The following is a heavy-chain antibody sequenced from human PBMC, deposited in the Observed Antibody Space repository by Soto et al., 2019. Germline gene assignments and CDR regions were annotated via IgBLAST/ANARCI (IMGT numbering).Heavy chain of an antibody. CDR2: IIPIFGTA. Sequence: GASVKVSCKASGGTFSSYAISWVRQAPGQGLEWMGGIIPIFGTANYAQKFQGRVTITADESTSTAYMELSSLRSEDTAVYYCARSLRYYDFWSGYYYYGMDVWGQGTTVTVSS. V-gene: IGHV1-69*13. D-gene: IGHD3-3*01. CDR3: ARSLRYYDFWSGYYYYGMDV. CDR1: GGTFSSYA. J-gene: IGHJ6*02.